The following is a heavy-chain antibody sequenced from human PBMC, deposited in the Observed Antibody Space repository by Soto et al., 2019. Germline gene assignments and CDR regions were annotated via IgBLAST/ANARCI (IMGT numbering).Heavy chain of an antibody. Sequence: GGPLRLSCAVSGFTFSDYGMHWVRQAPGKGLEWVAVIWFDGSNSYYSDSVKGRFTISRDNSKNTLSLHMYSLRAEDTAVYYCAREVSAPGHYFDFWGLGTLVTVSS. CDR2: IWFDGSNS. D-gene: IGHD6-13*01. CDR1: GFTFSDYG. V-gene: IGHV3-33*01. CDR3: AREVSAPGHYFDF. J-gene: IGHJ4*02.